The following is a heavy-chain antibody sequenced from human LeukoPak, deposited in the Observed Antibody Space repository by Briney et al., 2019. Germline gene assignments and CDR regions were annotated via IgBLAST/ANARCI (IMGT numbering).Heavy chain of an antibody. J-gene: IGHJ4*02. D-gene: IGHD3-22*01. V-gene: IGHV1-2*02. CDR2: INPNSGGT. Sequence: WASVKVSCKASGYTFTGYYMHWVRQAPGQGLEWTGWINPNSGGTNYAQKFQGRVTMTRDTSISTAYMELSRLRSDDTAVYYRARGKYYYDSSGPEDYWGQGTLVTVSS. CDR1: GYTFTGYY. CDR3: ARGKYYYDSSGPEDY.